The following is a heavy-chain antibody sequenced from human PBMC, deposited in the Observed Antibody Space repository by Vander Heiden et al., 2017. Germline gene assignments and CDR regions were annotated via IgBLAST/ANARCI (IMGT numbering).Heavy chain of an antibody. CDR2: IYYSGTT. CDR1: GGSISSYY. D-gene: IGHD2-15*01. CDR3: ARHRVAGRRFDP. V-gene: IGHV4-59*08. J-gene: IGHJ5*02. Sequence: QVQLQESGPGLVKPSETLSPTCTVSGGSISSYYWSWIRQPPGKGLEWIGYIYYSGTTNYNPSLKSRVTISVDTSKNQFSLKLSSVTAADTAVYYCARHRVAGRRFDPWGQGTLVTVSS.